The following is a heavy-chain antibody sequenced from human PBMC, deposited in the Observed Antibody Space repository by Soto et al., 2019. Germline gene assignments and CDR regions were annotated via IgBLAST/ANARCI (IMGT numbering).Heavy chain of an antibody. J-gene: IGHJ4*02. V-gene: IGHV4-39*01. CDR1: GGSISSSSYY. D-gene: IGHD6-6*01. CDR3: ARLSIAGSIDY. Sequence: QLQLQESGPGLVKPSETLSLTCTVSGGSISSSSYYWGWICQPPGKGLEWIGSIYYSGSTYYNPSLKSRVTISVDTSKNQFSLKLSSVTAADTAVYYCARLSIAGSIDYWGQGTLVTVSS. CDR2: IYYSGST.